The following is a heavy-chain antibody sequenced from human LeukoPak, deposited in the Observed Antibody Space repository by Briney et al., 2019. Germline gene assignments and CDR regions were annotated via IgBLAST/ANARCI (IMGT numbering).Heavy chain of an antibody. J-gene: IGHJ3*02. CDR1: GYTLTAYY. D-gene: IGHD3-22*01. V-gene: IGHV1-2*02. Sequence: ASVKVSCKASGYTLTAYYMHWVRQAPGQGLEWMGWINPNSGGTNYAQKSQGRVTMTRDTSISTAYMELSRLRSDDTAVYYCARDYYDSSGFGAFDIWGQGTMVTVSS. CDR3: ARDYYDSSGFGAFDI. CDR2: INPNSGGT.